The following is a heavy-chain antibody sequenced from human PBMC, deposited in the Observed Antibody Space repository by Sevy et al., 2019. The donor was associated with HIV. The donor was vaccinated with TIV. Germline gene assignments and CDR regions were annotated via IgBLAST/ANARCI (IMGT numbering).Heavy chain of an antibody. D-gene: IGHD2-21*01. V-gene: IGHV3-15*01. Sequence: GGSLRLSCVASEFIFNDAWMHWVRQAPGKGLEWVGRIKSNIDGAAIDYAAPVKGRFTISRDDSKNTVFRQMNSLKSEDTAVYIGTTKGGDCSGIGCQISWGQGTQVTVSS. J-gene: IGHJ5*02. CDR3: TTKGGDCSGIGCQIS. CDR1: EFIFNDAW. CDR2: IKSNIDGAAI.